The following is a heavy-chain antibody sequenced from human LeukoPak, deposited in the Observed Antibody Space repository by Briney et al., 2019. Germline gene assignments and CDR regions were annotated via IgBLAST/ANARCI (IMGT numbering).Heavy chain of an antibody. CDR1: GYTFTSYY. CDR2: INPSGGST. CDR3: ARVVCGDCYYFDY. Sequence: ASVEVSCKASGYTFTSYYMHWVRQAPGQGLEWMGIINPSGGSTSYAQKSQGRVTMTRDTSTSTVYMELSSLRSEDTAVYYCARVVCGDCYYFDYWGQGTLVTVSS. J-gene: IGHJ4*02. V-gene: IGHV1-46*01. D-gene: IGHD2-21*02.